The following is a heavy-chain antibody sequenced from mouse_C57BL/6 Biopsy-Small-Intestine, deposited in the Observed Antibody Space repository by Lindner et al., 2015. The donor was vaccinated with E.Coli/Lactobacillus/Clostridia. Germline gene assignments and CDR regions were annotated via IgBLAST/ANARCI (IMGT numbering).Heavy chain of an antibody. V-gene: IGHV1-14*01. D-gene: IGHD2-13*01. CDR3: ARYGDYQYFDV. Sequence: TKYNEKFKGKATLTSDKSSSTAFLELSSLTSEDSAVYYCARYGDYQYFDVWGAGTTVTVSS. CDR2: T. J-gene: IGHJ1*01.